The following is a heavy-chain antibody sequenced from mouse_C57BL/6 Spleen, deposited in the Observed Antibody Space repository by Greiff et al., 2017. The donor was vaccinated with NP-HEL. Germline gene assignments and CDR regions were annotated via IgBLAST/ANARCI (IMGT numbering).Heavy chain of an antibody. Sequence: VQLQQSGAELVRPGASVKLSCTASGFNIKDDYMHWVKQRPEQGLEWIGWIDPENGDTEYASKFQGKATITADTSSNTAYLQLSSLTSEDTAVYYCTNSTTVVRYFDVWGTGTTVTVSS. CDR3: TNSTTVVRYFDV. J-gene: IGHJ1*03. D-gene: IGHD1-1*01. CDR2: IDPENGDT. V-gene: IGHV14-4*01. CDR1: GFNIKDDY.